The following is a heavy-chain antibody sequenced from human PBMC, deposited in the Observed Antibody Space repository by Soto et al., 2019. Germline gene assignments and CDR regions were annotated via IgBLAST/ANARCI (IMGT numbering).Heavy chain of an antibody. J-gene: IGHJ4*02. D-gene: IGHD1-20*01. CDR1: GGSISSGGYY. V-gene: IGHV4-31*03. CDR3: ARGLYSWNYFDY. Sequence: QVQLQESGPGLVKPSQTLSLTCTVSGGSISSGGYYWSWIRQHPGKGLEWIGYIYYSGSTHYNPSLKGRVTISVDTSKNQFSLKLSSVTAADTAVYYCARGLYSWNYFDYWGQGTLVTVSS. CDR2: IYYSGST.